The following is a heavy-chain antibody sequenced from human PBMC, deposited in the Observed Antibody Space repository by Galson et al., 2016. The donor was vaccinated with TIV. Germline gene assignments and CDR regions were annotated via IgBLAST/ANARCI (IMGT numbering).Heavy chain of an antibody. CDR1: GDTFTGYY. Sequence: SVKVSCKASGDTFTGYYVHWVRQAPGQGLEWMGWIDPRSVATNYAQKFQGRVTMTRDTSISTVHMELTRLTPDDTAVYYCARARYGDYFDYWGQGTLVTVSS. V-gene: IGHV1-2*02. J-gene: IGHJ4*02. CDR2: IDPRSVAT. CDR3: ARARYGDYFDY. D-gene: IGHD4-17*01.